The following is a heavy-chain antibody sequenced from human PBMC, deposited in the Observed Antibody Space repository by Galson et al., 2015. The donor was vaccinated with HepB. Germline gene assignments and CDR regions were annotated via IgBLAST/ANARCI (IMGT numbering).Heavy chain of an antibody. CDR1: GFTFNSYA. CDR2: ITYDGTNK. Sequence: SLRLSCAASGFTFNSYAMHWVRQAPGKGLQWVAVITYDGTNKFYARSVKGRFTISRDNSGNTLFLHMNSLRPEDTALYYCVKGGGYSAIRGRGGFGSWGQGALVTVSS. V-gene: IGHV3-30*01. D-gene: IGHD5-12*01. CDR3: VKGGGYSAIRGRGGFGS. J-gene: IGHJ4*02.